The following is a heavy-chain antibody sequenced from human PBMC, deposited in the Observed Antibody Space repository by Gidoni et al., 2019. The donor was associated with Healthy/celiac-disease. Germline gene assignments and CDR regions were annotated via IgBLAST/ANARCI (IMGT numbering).Heavy chain of an antibody. Sequence: QVQLVQSGAEVKKPGASVKVSCKASGYTVTSYAINWVRQATGQGLEWMGWMNPNSGNTGYAQKFQGRVTMTRNTSISTAYLELSSLRSEDTAVYYCARALTYYYDSSGYGDYWGQGTLVTVSS. V-gene: IGHV1-8*01. CDR2: MNPNSGNT. CDR1: GYTVTSYA. J-gene: IGHJ4*02. CDR3: ARALTYYYDSSGYGDY. D-gene: IGHD3-22*01.